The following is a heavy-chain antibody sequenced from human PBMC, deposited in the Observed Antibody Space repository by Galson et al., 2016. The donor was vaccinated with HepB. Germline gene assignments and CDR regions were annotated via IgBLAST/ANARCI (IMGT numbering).Heavy chain of an antibody. CDR2: IYYSGST. J-gene: IGHJ6*02. Sequence: TLSLTCTVSGGSISSGDYYWSWIRQPPGKGLEWTGYIYYSGSTYYNPSLKSRVTISVDTSKNQFSLKLSSVTAADTAVYYCARDSPSYGMDVWGQGTTVTVSS. CDR1: GGSISSGDYY. CDR3: ARDSPSYGMDV. V-gene: IGHV4-30-4*01.